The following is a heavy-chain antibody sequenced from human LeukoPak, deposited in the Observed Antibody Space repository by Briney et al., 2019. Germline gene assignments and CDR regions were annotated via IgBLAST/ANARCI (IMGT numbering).Heavy chain of an antibody. D-gene: IGHD6-19*01. J-gene: IGHJ4*02. V-gene: IGHV4-59*08. Sequence: PSETLSLTCTVSGGSMKNYNGSWIRQAPGKGLEWIAYIYYTGSTYYNPSLKSRVTMSVDTSVNQFSLRLNSVTAADTAVYYCARHISGGATLDWGQGTLVTVSS. CDR1: GGSMKNYN. CDR2: IYYTGST. CDR3: ARHISGGATLD.